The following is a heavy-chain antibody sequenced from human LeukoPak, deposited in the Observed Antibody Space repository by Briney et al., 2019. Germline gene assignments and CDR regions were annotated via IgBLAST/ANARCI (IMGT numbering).Heavy chain of an antibody. V-gene: IGHV3-15*01. D-gene: IGHD1-26*01. CDR1: GFTFSNAW. Sequence: GGSLRLSCAASGFTFSNAWMAWVRQAPGKGLVFVGRIRNKSDGGTADSADPLKGRFTISRDDSTNTLYLQMNSLETEDTGVYYCTTWGGSFSRYRGQGTLVTVSS. CDR3: TTWGGSFSRY. CDR2: IRNKSDGGTA. J-gene: IGHJ4*02.